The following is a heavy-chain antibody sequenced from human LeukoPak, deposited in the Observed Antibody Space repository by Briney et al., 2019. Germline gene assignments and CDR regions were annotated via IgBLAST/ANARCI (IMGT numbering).Heavy chain of an antibody. CDR2: IRYDGTKT. CDR1: KFRFSDYG. V-gene: IGHV3-30*02. D-gene: IGHD2/OR15-2a*01. J-gene: IGHJ4*02. CDR3: ARIRDSRVPFDY. Sequence: GGSLRLSCSASKFRFSDYGMHWVRQAPGKGLEWVAFIRYDGTKTNYAESVRGRFTISRDNSKNTLYLQMNSLRADDTAVYYCARIRDSRVPFDYWGQGAQVTVSS.